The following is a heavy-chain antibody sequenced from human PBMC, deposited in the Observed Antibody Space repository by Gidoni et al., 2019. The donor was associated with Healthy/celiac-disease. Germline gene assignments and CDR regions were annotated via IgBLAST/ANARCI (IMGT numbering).Heavy chain of an antibody. CDR1: GFTFSSYG. CDR3: AKGGFAVAGNFDY. CDR2: ISYDGSNK. Sequence: QVQLVESGGGVVQPGRSLRLSCAAYGFTFSSYGMHWVRQAPGKGLEWVAVISYDGSNKYYADSVKGRFTISRDNSKNTLYLQMNSLRAEDTAVYYCAKGGFAVAGNFDYWGQGTLVTVSS. V-gene: IGHV3-30*18. J-gene: IGHJ4*02. D-gene: IGHD6-19*01.